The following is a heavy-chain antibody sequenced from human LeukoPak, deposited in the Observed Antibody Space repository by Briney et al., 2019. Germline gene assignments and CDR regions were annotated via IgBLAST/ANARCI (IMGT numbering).Heavy chain of an antibody. Sequence: GGSLRLSCAASGFTFDDYAMHWVRQAPGKGLEWVSGISWNSGSIGYADSVKGRFTISRDNAKNSLYLQMNSLRAEDTALYYCATGGAMVRGVTRPGYWGQGTLVTVSS. D-gene: IGHD3-10*01. V-gene: IGHV3-9*01. CDR1: GFTFDDYA. CDR2: ISWNSGSI. CDR3: ATGGAMVRGVTRPGY. J-gene: IGHJ4*02.